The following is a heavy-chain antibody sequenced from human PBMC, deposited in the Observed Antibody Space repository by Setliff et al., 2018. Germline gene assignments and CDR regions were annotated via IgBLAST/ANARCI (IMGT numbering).Heavy chain of an antibody. CDR3: AGSLVGATYSVYFDY. CDR1: GYSFSNFW. CDR2: IYPGDSHT. D-gene: IGHD1-26*01. J-gene: IGHJ4*02. Sequence: GESLTLSCKGSGYSFSNFWIGWVRQMPGKGLEWMGIIYPGDSHTRYSPSFQGQVTMSADKSINTAYLQWSNLKASDTAIYYCAGSLVGATYSVYFDYWGQGALVTVSS. V-gene: IGHV5-51*01.